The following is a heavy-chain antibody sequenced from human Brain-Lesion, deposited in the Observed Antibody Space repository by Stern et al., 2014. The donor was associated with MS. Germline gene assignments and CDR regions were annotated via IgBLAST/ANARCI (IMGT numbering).Heavy chain of an antibody. CDR1: GFTFDDYA. V-gene: IGHV3-9*01. Sequence: EVQLEESGGDLVQPGRSLRLSCAAFGFTFDDYALHWVWQAPGKGLEWVAGISWNSGTIGYADSVKGRFTTSRDNAYSSLYLQMNSLRPEDTALYYCARDITGSSAYFAYWGQGTLVTVSS. J-gene: IGHJ4*02. CDR2: ISWNSGTI. D-gene: IGHD1-14*01. CDR3: ARDITGSSAYFAY.